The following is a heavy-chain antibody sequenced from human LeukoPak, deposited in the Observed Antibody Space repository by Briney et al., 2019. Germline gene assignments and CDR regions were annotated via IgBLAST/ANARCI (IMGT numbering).Heavy chain of an antibody. Sequence: SETLSLTCTVSGGSISSYYWSWIRQPPGKGLEWIGYIYYSGSTNYNPSLKSRVTISVDTSKNQFSLKLSSVTAADTAVYYCARQLYVPQYYYDTRAFDIWGQGTMVTVSS. CDR1: GGSISSYY. CDR3: ARQLYVPQYYYDTRAFDI. D-gene: IGHD3-22*01. J-gene: IGHJ3*02. CDR2: IYYSGST. V-gene: IGHV4-59*01.